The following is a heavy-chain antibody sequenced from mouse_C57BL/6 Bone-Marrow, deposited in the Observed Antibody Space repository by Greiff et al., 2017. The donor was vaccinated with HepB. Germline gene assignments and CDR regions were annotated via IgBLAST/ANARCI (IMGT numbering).Heavy chain of an antibody. Sequence: VQLQQSGTVLARPGASVKMSCKTSGYTFTSYWMHWVKQRPGQGLEWIGAIYPGNSDNSYNQKFKGKAKLTAVTSASTAYMELSSLTNDDSAVYYCTRTPLYYYGPDYWGQGTTLTVSS. CDR3: TRTPLYYYGPDY. V-gene: IGHV1-5*01. D-gene: IGHD1-1*01. CDR1: GYTFTSYW. CDR2: IYPGNSDN. J-gene: IGHJ2*01.